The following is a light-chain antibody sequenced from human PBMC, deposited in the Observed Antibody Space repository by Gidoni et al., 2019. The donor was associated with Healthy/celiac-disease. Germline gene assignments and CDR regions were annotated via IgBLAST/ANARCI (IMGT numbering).Light chain of an antibody. V-gene: IGKV3-15*01. CDR2: GAS. CDR1: QSVSSK. J-gene: IGKJ1*01. CDR3: QQYNNWPWT. Sequence: EIVMTQPPATLSVSPGERATLSCRASQSVSSKLAWYQQKPGQAPRPLIYGASTRATAIPARFSGSGSGAEFTLTISSLQFEDFAVYYCQQYNNWPWTFGQGTKVEIK.